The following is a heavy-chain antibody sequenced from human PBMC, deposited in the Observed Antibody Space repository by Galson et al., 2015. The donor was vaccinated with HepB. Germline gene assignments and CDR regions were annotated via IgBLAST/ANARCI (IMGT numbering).Heavy chain of an antibody. V-gene: IGHV3-23*01. CDR1: GFTFNNYV. J-gene: IGHJ4*02. Sequence: SLRLSCAASGFTFNNYVMNWVRQVPGKGLEWVSGISGSGGGTYYAESVKGRFTISRDNSKSTLYLQMNSLRAEDTAVYYCAKEGGNTYYDFWSGYPRGYFDDWGQGTLVPVSS. D-gene: IGHD3-3*01. CDR2: ISGSGGGT. CDR3: AKEGGNTYYDFWSGYPRGYFDD.